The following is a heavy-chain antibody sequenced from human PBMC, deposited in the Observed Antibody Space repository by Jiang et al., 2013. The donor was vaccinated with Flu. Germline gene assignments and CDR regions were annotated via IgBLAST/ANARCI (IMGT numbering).Heavy chain of an antibody. J-gene: IGHJ3*02. CDR3: ARAVYSSSWFLGASDI. CDR1: GFSFSYYA. Sequence: SGGGVAQPGRSLRLSCAASGFSFSYYAMHWVRQAPGKGLEWVAVISDDGRNKYYTDSVKGRFTISRDNPKSTLYLQMNSLRLEDTAVYYCARAVYSSSWFLGASDIWGQGTMVTVSS. D-gene: IGHD6-13*01. CDR2: ISDDGRNK. V-gene: IGHV3-30*04.